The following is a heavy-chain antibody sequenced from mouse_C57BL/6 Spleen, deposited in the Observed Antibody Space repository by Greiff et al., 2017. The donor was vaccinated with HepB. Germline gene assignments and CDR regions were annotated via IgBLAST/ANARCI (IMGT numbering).Heavy chain of an antibody. CDR1: GYTFTSYW. Sequence: QVQLKQPGAELVKPGASVKMSCKASGYTFTSYWITWVKQRPGQGLEWIGDIYPGSGSTNYNEKFKSKATLTVDTSSSTAYMQLSSLTSEDSAVYYCARAGTLHYDGGLAYWGQGTLVTVSA. CDR2: IYPGSGST. J-gene: IGHJ3*01. CDR3: ARAGTLHYDGGLAY. V-gene: IGHV1-55*01. D-gene: IGHD1-2*01.